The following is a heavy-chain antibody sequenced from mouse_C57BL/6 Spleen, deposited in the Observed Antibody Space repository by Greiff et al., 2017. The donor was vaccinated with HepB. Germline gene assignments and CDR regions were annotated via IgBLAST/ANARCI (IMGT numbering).Heavy chain of an antibody. CDR2: IDPETGGT. V-gene: IGHV1-15*01. CDR3: TREGGYGNYQAWFAY. Sequence: QVQLKESGAELVRPGASVTLSCKASGYTFTDYEMHWVKQTPVHGLEWIGAIDPETGGTAYNQKFKGKAILTADKSSITAYMELRSLTSEYSAVYYCTREGGYGNYQAWFAYWGQGTLVTVSA. J-gene: IGHJ3*01. CDR1: GYTFTDYE. D-gene: IGHD2-1*01.